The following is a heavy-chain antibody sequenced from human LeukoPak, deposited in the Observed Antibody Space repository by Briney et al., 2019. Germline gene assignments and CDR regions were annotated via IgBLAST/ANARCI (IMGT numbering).Heavy chain of an antibody. D-gene: IGHD1-26*01. CDR3: ARVRLSGTYLDAFYI. J-gene: IGHJ3*02. V-gene: IGHV4-59*01. Sequence: SETLSLTCTVSGGSISSYYSSWIRQAPGKGLEWIGYIYHSGSTNYNPSLKSRVSISVDKSKNQFSLKLNSITTADTAVYYCARVRLSGTYLDAFYIWGQGTMVTVSS. CDR1: GGSISSYY. CDR2: IYHSGST.